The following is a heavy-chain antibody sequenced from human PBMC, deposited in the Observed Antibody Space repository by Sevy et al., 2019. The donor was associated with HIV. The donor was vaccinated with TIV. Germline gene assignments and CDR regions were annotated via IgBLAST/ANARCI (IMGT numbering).Heavy chain of an antibody. J-gene: IGHJ4*02. Sequence: ASVKVSCKASGGTFSSYAISWVRQAPGQGLEWMGGIIPIFGTANYAQKFQGRVTITADESTGTAYMELSSLRSEDTAVYYCAGQGVYREEKYWGQGTLVTVSS. CDR1: GGTFSSYA. CDR2: IIPIFGTA. V-gene: IGHV1-69*13. D-gene: IGHD1-26*01. CDR3: AGQGVYREEKY.